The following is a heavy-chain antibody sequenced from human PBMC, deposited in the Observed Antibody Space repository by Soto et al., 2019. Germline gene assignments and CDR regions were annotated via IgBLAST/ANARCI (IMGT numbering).Heavy chain of an antibody. CDR3: XXXGGXXAVAVDY. V-gene: IGHV4-30-2*01. D-gene: IGHD6-19*01. J-gene: IGHJ4*02. Sequence: QLQLQESGSGLVKPSQTLSLTCAVSGGSISXXXXXWSWIRQPPGKGLEWIGYIYHSGSTYYNPSLKSRVXXXXXXXXXXXXXXXXXXXXXXXXXXXCXXXGGXXAVAVDYWGQGTLVTVSS. CDR1: GGSISXXXXX. CDR2: IYHSGST.